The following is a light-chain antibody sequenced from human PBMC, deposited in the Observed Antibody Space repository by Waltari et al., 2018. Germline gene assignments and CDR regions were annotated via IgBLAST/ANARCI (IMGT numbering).Light chain of an antibody. V-gene: IGLV1-36*01. CDR2: GNS. CDR3: STWDYSLSVVV. Sequence: QSALTQEASVSGAVGQKVTLSCSGDTNNVGSYAVGWYQQISHGAPKTVMFGNSLPSGIPDRFSGSKSGTTASLTISGLQPEDEADYCCSTWDYSLSVVVFGGGTKVSVL. CDR1: TNNVGSYA. J-gene: IGLJ2*01.